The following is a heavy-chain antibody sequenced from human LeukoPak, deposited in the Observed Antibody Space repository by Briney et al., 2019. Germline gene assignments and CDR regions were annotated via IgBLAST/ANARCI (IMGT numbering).Heavy chain of an antibody. CDR3: TTQLGYCSSTSCVRTPDFDY. CDR2: IKSKTDGGTT. CDR1: GFTFSNAW. J-gene: IGHJ4*02. Sequence: GGSPRLSCAASGFTFSNAWMSWVRQAPGKGLEWVGRIKSKTDGGTTDYAAPVKGRFTISRDDSKNTLYLQMNSLKTEDTAVYYCTTQLGYCSSTSCVRTPDFDYWGQGTLVTVSS. D-gene: IGHD2-2*01. V-gene: IGHV3-15*01.